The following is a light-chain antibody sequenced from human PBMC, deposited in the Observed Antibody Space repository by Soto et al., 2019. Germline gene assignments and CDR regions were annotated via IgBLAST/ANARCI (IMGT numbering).Light chain of an antibody. V-gene: IGLV3-27*01. Sequence: SSELTQPSSVSVSPGQTARITCSGDVLTKKYARWFQQKPGQAPVLVIYQDSEWPSGIPERFSGSSSGTTVTLTISGAQVEDEADYYCYSAADSNRVFGGGTKLTVL. CDR1: VLTKKY. J-gene: IGLJ2*01. CDR2: QDS. CDR3: YSAADSNRV.